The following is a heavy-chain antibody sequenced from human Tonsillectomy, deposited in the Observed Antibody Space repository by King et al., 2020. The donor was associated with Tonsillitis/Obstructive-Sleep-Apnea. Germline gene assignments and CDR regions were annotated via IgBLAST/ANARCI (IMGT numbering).Heavy chain of an antibody. CDR2: ISYDENNK. V-gene: IGHV3-30*04. D-gene: IGHD2-2*01. CDR1: GFTFRTYA. CDR3: ARAGDIVVVPAGLYFDY. J-gene: IGHJ4*02. Sequence: HVQLVESGGGVVQPGRSLRLSCAASGFTFRTYAMHWVRQAPGKGLEWVAVISYDENNKYYADSVKGRFTISRDNSKNTLYLQMNSLRAEDTAVYYCARAGDIVVVPAGLYFDYWGQGTLVTVSS.